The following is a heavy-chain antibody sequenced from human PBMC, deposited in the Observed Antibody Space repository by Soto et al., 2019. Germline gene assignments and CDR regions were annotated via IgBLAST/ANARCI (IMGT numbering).Heavy chain of an antibody. CDR2: ISSSSSYI. CDR3: ARGNDDYSNYEPYYYYYYYMDV. Sequence: GGSLRLSCAASGFTFSSYSMNWVRQAPGKGLEWVSSISSSSSYIYYADSVKGRFTISRDNAKNSLYLQMNSLRAEDTAVYYCARGNDDYSNYEPYYYYYYYMDVWGKGTTVTVSS. V-gene: IGHV3-21*01. D-gene: IGHD4-4*01. J-gene: IGHJ6*03. CDR1: GFTFSSYS.